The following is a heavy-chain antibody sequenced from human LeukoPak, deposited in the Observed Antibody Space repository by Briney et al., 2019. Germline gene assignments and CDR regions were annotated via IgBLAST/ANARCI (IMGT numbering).Heavy chain of an antibody. V-gene: IGHV3-9*01. CDR3: AKGLEKPLDYYYYMDV. CDR1: GFTFSSYA. J-gene: IGHJ6*03. D-gene: IGHD6-6*01. Sequence: PGGSLRLSCAASGFTFSSYAISWVRQAPGKGLEWVSGISWNSGSIGYADSVKGRFTISRDNAKNSLYLQMNSLRAEDTALYYCAKGLEKPLDYYYYMDVWGKGTTVTVSS. CDR2: ISWNSGSI.